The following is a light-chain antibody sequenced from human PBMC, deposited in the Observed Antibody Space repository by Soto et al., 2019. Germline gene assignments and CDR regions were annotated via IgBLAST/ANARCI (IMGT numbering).Light chain of an antibody. J-gene: IGLJ2*01. CDR2: DNI. CDR3: QSYDSSLSGYVV. CDR1: RSNIGAGYD. V-gene: IGLV1-40*01. Sequence: QSVLTQPPSVSGAPGQRVTISCTGSRSNIGAGYDVHWYQQLPGTAPKLLIYDNINRPSGVPDRFSGSKSGSSASLAITGLQAEDEADYYCQSYDSSLSGYVVFGGGTKVTVL.